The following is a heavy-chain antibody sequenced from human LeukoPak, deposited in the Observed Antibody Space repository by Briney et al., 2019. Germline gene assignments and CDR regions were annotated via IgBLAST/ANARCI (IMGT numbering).Heavy chain of an antibody. CDR1: GFTFSSYG. V-gene: IGHV3-30*02. D-gene: IGHD4-17*01. J-gene: IGHJ4*02. Sequence: GGSLRLSCAASGFTFSSYGMHWVRQAPGKGLEWVAFIRNDGSIIYNADSVKGRFTISRDNAKNSLYLQMNGLRPDDTAVYYCARDYGDYWGQGALVTVSS. CDR2: IRNDGSII. CDR3: ARDYGDY.